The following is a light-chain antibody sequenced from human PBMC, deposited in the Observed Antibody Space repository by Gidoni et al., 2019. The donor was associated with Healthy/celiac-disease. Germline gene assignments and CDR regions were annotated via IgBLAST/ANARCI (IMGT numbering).Light chain of an antibody. Sequence: EIVMTQSPAPLSVSPGERATLSCRASQSVSSNLAWYQQKPGQAPRLLIYGASTRATGIPARFSGSGSGTEFTLTISSLQSEDFAVYYCQQYNNWPPYTFGQXTKLEIK. CDR1: QSVSSN. V-gene: IGKV3-15*01. J-gene: IGKJ2*01. CDR3: QQYNNWPPYT. CDR2: GAS.